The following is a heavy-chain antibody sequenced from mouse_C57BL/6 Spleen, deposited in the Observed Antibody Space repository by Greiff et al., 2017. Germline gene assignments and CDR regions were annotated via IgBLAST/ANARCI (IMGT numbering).Heavy chain of an antibody. J-gene: IGHJ2*01. Sequence: QVQLQQSGAELVRPGASVTLSCKASGYTFTDYEMHWVKQTPVHGLEWIGAIDPETGGTAYNQKFKGKAILTADKSSSTAYMELRSLTSEDSAVDYCTRWRYGYDVDYWGQGTTLTVSS. V-gene: IGHV1-15*01. CDR3: TRWRYGYDVDY. D-gene: IGHD2-2*01. CDR1: GYTFTDYE. CDR2: IDPETGGT.